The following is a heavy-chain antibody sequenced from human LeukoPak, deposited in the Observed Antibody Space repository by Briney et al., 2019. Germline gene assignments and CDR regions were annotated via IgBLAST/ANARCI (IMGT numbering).Heavy chain of an antibody. V-gene: IGHV4-34*01. D-gene: IGHD5-18*01. J-gene: IGHJ4*02. CDR1: GGSFSGYY. Sequence: SETLSLTCAVYGGSFSGYYWGWIRQPPGKGLEWIGNIYHNGNTYYNPSLKSRVTISVDTSKKQFSLKLRTATAADTAVYYCARIEAVTRGYNHAYYFDYWGQGTLVTVSS. CDR3: ARIEAVTRGYNHAYYFDY. CDR2: IYHNGNT.